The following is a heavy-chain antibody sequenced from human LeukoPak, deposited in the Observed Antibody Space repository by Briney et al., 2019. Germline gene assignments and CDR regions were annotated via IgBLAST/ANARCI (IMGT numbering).Heavy chain of an antibody. Sequence: PGGSLRLSCAASGFTFSSYSMNWVRQAPGKGLEWVSSISSSSSYIYYADSVKGRFTISRDNAKNSLYLQMNSLRAEDTAVYYCARSYGSGFSDFGYWGQGTLVTVSS. CDR3: ARSYGSGFSDFGY. V-gene: IGHV3-21*01. J-gene: IGHJ4*02. CDR1: GFTFSSYS. D-gene: IGHD6-19*01. CDR2: ISSSSSYI.